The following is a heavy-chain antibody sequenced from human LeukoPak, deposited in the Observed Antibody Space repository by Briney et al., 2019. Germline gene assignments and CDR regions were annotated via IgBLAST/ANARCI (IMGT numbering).Heavy chain of an antibody. CDR1: GFTFSSYW. Sequence: GGSLRLSCAASGFTFSSYWMHWVRQAPGKGLVGFSRINSDGSSTSYADSVKGRFTISRDNAKNTLYLQMNSLRAEDTAVYYCARDRSYSGNNDYWGQGTLVTVCS. J-gene: IGHJ4*02. V-gene: IGHV3-74*01. CDR3: ARDRSYSGNNDY. D-gene: IGHD5-18*01. CDR2: INSDGSST.